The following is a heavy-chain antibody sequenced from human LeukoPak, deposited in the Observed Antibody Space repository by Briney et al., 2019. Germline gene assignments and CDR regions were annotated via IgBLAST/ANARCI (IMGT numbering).Heavy chain of an antibody. V-gene: IGHV3-7*01. D-gene: IGHD3-10*01. J-gene: IGHJ5*02. Sequence: GGSLRLSCAASGVTFSSYWMSWVRQAPGKGLEWVANIKEDGSDKYYVDSVKGRFTISRDNAKNSLFLQMNSLRAEDTAVYYCAREPPRFGDNWFDPWGQGTLVTVSS. CDR1: GVTFSSYW. CDR3: AREPPRFGDNWFDP. CDR2: IKEDGSDK.